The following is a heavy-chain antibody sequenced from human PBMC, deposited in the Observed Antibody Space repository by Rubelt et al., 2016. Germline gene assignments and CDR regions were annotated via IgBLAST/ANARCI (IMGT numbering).Heavy chain of an antibody. CDR3: AKDAALYSYGEIDY. D-gene: IGHD5-18*01. V-gene: IGHV3-43*01. J-gene: IGHJ4*02. Sequence: GGRTYYADSVKGRFTISRDNAKNSLYLQMNSLRAEDTALYYCAKDAALYSYGEIDYWGQGTLVTVSS. CDR2: GGRT.